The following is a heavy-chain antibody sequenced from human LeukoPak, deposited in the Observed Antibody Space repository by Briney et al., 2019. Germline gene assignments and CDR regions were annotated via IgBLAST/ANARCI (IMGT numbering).Heavy chain of an antibody. CDR2: IYSGGNT. CDR3: AREYCSSTSCPIMDV. V-gene: IGHV3-53*01. CDR1: GFTFSSYA. J-gene: IGHJ6*04. D-gene: IGHD2-2*01. Sequence: PGGSLRLSCAASGFTFSSYAMSWVRQAPGKGLEWVSVIYSGGNTYYADSVKGRFTISRDNSKNTLYLQMNSLRAEDTAVYYCAREYCSSTSCPIMDVWGKGTTVTVSS.